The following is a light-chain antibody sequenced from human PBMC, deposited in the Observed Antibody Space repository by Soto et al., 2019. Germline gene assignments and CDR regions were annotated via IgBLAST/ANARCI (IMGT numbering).Light chain of an antibody. V-gene: IGLV1-51*01. Sequence: QSVLTQPPSVSGAPGQKVTISCSGSSSNIANNYVSWYQHLPGAAPRLLISDNNQRPSGIPDRFSGSKSGTSATLGISGLQTGDEADYYCGTWDSGLKSYVFGPGTKLTVL. J-gene: IGLJ1*01. CDR2: DNN. CDR3: GTWDSGLKSYV. CDR1: SSNIANNY.